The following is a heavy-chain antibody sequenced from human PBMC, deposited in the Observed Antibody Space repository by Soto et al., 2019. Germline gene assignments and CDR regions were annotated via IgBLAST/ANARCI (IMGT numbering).Heavy chain of an antibody. V-gene: IGHV3-21*01. Sequence: EVQLVESGGGLVKPGGSLRLSCAASGFTFSSYSMNWVRQAPGKGLEWVSSISSSSSYIYYADSVKGRFTISRDNAKNSLYLQRNSLRAEDTAVYYCARGFMITVGGVIGPWKQYGMDVWGQGTTVTVSS. CDR1: GFTFSSYS. CDR3: ARGFMITVGGVIGPWKQYGMDV. CDR2: ISSSSSYI. D-gene: IGHD3-16*02. J-gene: IGHJ6*02.